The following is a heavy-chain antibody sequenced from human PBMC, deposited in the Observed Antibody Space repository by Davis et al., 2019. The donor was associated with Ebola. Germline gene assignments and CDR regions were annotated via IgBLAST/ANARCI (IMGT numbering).Heavy chain of an antibody. CDR1: GGSVSSGSYY. Sequence: MPSETLSLTCTVSGGSVSSGSYYWSWIRQPPGKGLEWIGNVYYSGSTNYNPSLKSRVTISVDTSKNQFSLKLSSVTAADTAVYYCARDRGPLGFDPWGQGTLVTVSS. CDR3: ARDRGPLGFDP. D-gene: IGHD3-10*01. J-gene: IGHJ5*02. CDR2: VYYSGST. V-gene: IGHV4-61*01.